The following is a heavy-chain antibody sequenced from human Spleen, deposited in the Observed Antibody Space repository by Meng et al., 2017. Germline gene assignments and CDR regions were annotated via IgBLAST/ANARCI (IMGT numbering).Heavy chain of an antibody. CDR2: INWNGGST. CDR3: STSPRAFDI. V-gene: IGHV3-20*04. CDR1: GFTFDDYA. J-gene: IGHJ3*02. Sequence: GESLRLSCVASGFTFDDYAMSWVRQPPGKGLEWVSGINWNGGSTTYADSVQGRFTISRDNAKNSLYLQMNSLRAADTDFYYCSTSPRAFDIWGQGTMVTVSS.